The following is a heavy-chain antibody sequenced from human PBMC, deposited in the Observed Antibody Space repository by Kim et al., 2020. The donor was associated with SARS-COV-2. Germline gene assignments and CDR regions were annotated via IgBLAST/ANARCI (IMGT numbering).Heavy chain of an antibody. CDR2: INHSGRT. V-gene: IGHV4-34*01. CDR1: GGSFSGYY. J-gene: IGHJ4*02. Sequence: SETLSLTCAVYGGSFSGYYWSWIRQPPGKGLEWIGEINHSGRTNYNPSLKSRVTISVDTSKNQFSLKLTSVTAADTAVYYCARRVSNTSGWGSHYCDLWGQGILVTVSS. D-gene: IGHD3-10*01. CDR3: ARRVSNTSGWGSHYCDL.